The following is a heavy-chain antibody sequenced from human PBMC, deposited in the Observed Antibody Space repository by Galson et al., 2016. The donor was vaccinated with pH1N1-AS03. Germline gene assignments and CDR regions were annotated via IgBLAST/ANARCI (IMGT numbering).Heavy chain of an antibody. Sequence: QSGAEVKKPGESLKISCQGSGYNFTNYWIGWLRQMPGKGPELMGIISPGDSDMRYNPSFQGQFAMSADKSISAAYLQWSSLKASDTAIYYCARTSGSRTYPFDSWGQGALVTVSS. V-gene: IGHV5-51*01. CDR3: ARTSGSRTYPFDS. D-gene: IGHD3-10*01. J-gene: IGHJ4*02. CDR1: GYNFTNYW. CDR2: ISPGDSDM.